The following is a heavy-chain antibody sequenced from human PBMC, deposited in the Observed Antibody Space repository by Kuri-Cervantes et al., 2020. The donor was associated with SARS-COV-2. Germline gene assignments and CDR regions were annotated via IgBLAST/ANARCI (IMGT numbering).Heavy chain of an antibody. Sequence: SETLSLTCTVSGGSISSSSYYWGWSRQPPGKGLEWIGSIYYSGSTYYNPSLKSRVTISVDTYKNQFSLKLSSVTAADTAVYYCARHRKVRFLEWLSPFDYWGQGTLVTVSS. V-gene: IGHV4-39*01. CDR3: ARHRKVRFLEWLSPFDY. J-gene: IGHJ4*02. CDR1: GGSISSSSYY. D-gene: IGHD3-3*01. CDR2: IYYSGST.